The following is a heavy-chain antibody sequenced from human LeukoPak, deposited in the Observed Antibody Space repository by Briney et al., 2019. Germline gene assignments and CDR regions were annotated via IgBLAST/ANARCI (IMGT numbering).Heavy chain of an antibody. V-gene: IGHV3-23*01. J-gene: IGHJ4*02. D-gene: IGHD1-1*01. CDR1: GFTFSSYA. CDR3: AKVGPYNWNGGFDY. Sequence: GGSLRLSCAASGFTFSSYAMSWVRQAPGTGLEWVSAISGSGGSTYYAESVKGRFTISRNNSKNTLYLQMNSLRAEDTAVYYCAKVGPYNWNGGFDYWGQGTLVTVSS. CDR2: ISGSGGST.